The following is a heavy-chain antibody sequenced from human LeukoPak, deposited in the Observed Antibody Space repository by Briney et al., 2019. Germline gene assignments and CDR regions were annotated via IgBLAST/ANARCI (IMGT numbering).Heavy chain of an antibody. D-gene: IGHD5-24*01. J-gene: IGHJ6*03. CDR3: ARGITDYYYYYYYMDV. CDR1: GGSFSGYY. V-gene: IGHV4-34*01. CDR2: INHSGST. Sequence: PSETLSLTCAVYGGSFSGYYWSWIRQPPGKGLEWIGEINHSGSTNYNPSLKSRVTISADTSKNQFSLKLSSVTAADTAVYYCARGITDYYYYYYYMDVWGKGTTVTVSS.